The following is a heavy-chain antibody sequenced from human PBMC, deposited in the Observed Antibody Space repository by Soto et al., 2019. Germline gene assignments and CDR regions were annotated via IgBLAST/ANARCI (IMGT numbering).Heavy chain of an antibody. J-gene: IGHJ4*02. D-gene: IGHD3-10*01. V-gene: IGHV3-21*01. CDR1: GFSFRSYS. Sequence: PGGSLRLSCAASGFSFRSYSMNWVRQAPGKGLEWVSGMSSSGSYIYYTDSVKGRFTISRDNAKNSLFLQMNSLRVEDTAVYYCARDLGAMVRGVELDSWGQGTLVTVAT. CDR2: MSSSGSYI. CDR3: ARDLGAMVRGVELDS.